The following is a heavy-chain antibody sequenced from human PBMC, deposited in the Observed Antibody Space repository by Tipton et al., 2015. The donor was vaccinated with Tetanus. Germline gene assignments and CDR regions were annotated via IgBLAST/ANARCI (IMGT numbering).Heavy chain of an antibody. CDR2: TYYSGST. CDR1: GASIGSISYY. CDR3: ARDGRDGDYAS. V-gene: IGHV4-61*01. Sequence: TLSLTCTVSGASIGSISYYWSWIRQPPGKGLEWIGYTYYSGSTGYNPSLKSRVTISIDSSKNQFSLKLTSVTAADTAVYYCARDGRDGDYASWGQGALVTVSS. D-gene: IGHD4-17*01. J-gene: IGHJ5*02.